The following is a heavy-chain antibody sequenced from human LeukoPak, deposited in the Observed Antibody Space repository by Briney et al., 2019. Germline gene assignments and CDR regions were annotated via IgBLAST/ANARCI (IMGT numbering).Heavy chain of an antibody. CDR3: ARVSSGWYYFDY. Sequence: ASVKVSCKASGYTFTSYAMHWVRQAPGQRLEWMGWINAGNGNTKYSQKFQGRVTITRDTSASTAYMELSSLRSEDRAVYYCARVSSGWYYFDYWGQGTLVTVSS. J-gene: IGHJ4*02. V-gene: IGHV1-3*01. CDR2: INAGNGNT. CDR1: GYTFTSYA. D-gene: IGHD6-19*01.